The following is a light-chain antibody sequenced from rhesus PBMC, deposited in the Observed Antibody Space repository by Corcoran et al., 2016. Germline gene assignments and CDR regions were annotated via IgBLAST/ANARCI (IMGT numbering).Light chain of an antibody. J-gene: IGKJ3*01. Sequence: DIQMTQSPSSLSASVGDKVTITCQASQSISSWVDWYQQKPGKDPKPLIYKAATLESGVPSRFSGSGSGTDFTFTTRSLQPEDFATYYCQQYNSSPFTFGPGTKLDFK. CDR2: KAA. V-gene: IGKV1-16*01. CDR3: QQYNSSPFT. CDR1: QSISSW.